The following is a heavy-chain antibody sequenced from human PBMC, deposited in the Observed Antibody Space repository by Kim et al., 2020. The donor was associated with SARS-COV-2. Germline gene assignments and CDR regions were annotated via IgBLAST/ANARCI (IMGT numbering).Heavy chain of an antibody. D-gene: IGHD4-17*01. J-gene: IGHJ4*02. Sequence: RFTISRDNSKNTLYLQMNSLRAEDTAVYYCAKDEMATTDDYGDYGYYFDYWGQGTLVTVSS. CDR3: AKDEMATTDDYGDYGYYFDY. V-gene: IGHV3-33*06.